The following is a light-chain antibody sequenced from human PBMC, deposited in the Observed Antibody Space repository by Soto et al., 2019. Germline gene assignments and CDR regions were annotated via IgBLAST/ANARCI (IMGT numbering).Light chain of an antibody. CDR3: QQYGSSPWT. CDR2: GAS. Sequence: EIVLTQSPGTLSLSPGERATLSCRASQSVFSSYLAWYQKKPGQAPRLLIYGASSRATGIPDRFSGSGSGTDFALTISSRETEDFAVYYCQQYGSSPWTFGQGTNVEIK. V-gene: IGKV3-20*01. J-gene: IGKJ1*01. CDR1: QSVFSSY.